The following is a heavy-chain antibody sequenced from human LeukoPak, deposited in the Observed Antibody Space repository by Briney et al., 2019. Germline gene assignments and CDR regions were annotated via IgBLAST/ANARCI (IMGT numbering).Heavy chain of an antibody. CDR1: GGSISSSSYY. CDR3: ARRGGGWYLGLSWFDP. J-gene: IGHJ5*02. Sequence: SETLSLTCTVSGGSISSSSYYWGWIRQPPGKGLEWIGSIYYSGSTYYNLSLKSRVTISVDTSKNQFSLKLSSVTAADTAMYYCARRGGGWYLGLSWFDPWGQGTLVTVSS. CDR2: IYYSGST. D-gene: IGHD6-19*01. V-gene: IGHV4-39*07.